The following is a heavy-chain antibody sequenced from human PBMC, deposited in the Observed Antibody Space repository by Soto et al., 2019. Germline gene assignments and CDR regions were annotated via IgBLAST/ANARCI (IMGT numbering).Heavy chain of an antibody. D-gene: IGHD4-17*01. V-gene: IGHV4-30-2*01. CDR1: GGSISSGGYS. J-gene: IGHJ4*02. Sequence: PSETLSLTCAVSGGSISSGGYSWSWIRQPPGKGLECIGYIYHSVSTYYNPSLKSRVTISVDTSKNQFSLKLSSVTAADTAVYYCARAYGDYVFDYWGQGTLVTVSS. CDR3: ARAYGDYVFDY. CDR2: IYHSVST.